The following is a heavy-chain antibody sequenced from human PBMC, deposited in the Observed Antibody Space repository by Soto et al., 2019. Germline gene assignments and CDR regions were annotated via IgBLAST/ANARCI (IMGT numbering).Heavy chain of an antibody. CDR1: GASVSSNSAA. V-gene: IGHV6-1*01. J-gene: IGHJ6*02. CDR3: ARGHLKIGMDV. Sequence: QVQLQQSGPGLVKPSQTLSLTCAISGASVSSNSAAWNWIRQSPSSGLEWLGRTYYRSKWRNEYEVSVKSRISINPDTAKNQISLQLNSVTPADTAVYYCARGHLKIGMDVWGQGTTVTVSS. CDR2: TYYRSKWRN.